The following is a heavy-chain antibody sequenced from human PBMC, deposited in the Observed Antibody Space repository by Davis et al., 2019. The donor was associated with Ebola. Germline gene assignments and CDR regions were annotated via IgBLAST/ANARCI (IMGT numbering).Heavy chain of an antibody. J-gene: IGHJ4*02. D-gene: IGHD3-10*01. CDR2: ISAYNGNT. Sequence: AASVKVSCKASGGTFSSYGITWVRQAPGQGLEWMGWISAYNGNTNYAQKLQGRVTMTTDTSTSTAYMELRSLRSDDTAVYYCARDYGSGAFDYWGQGTLVTVSS. CDR3: ARDYGSGAFDY. V-gene: IGHV1-18*01. CDR1: GGTFSSYG.